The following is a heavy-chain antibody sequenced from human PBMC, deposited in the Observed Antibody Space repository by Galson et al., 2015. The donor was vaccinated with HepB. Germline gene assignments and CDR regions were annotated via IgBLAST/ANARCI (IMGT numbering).Heavy chain of an antibody. D-gene: IGHD2-2*02. V-gene: IGHV3-30*18. CDR3: AKERLIDCSSTSCYTVYLAY. Sequence: SLRLSCAASGFTFSSYGMHWVRQAPGKGLEWVAVISYDGSNKYYADSVKGRFTISRDNSKNTLYLQMNSLRAEDTAVYYCAKERLIDCSSTSCYTVYLAYWGQGTLVTVSS. CDR2: ISYDGSNK. J-gene: IGHJ4*02. CDR1: GFTFSSYG.